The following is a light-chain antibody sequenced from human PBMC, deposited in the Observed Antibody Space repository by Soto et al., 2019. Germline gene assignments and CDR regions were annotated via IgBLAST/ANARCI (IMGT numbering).Light chain of an antibody. Sequence: IVLTLSRRPLSISQGERATLSCRASQSVSSSYLAWYQQKPGQAPRLLIYGASSRATGIPDRFSGSGSGTDFTLTISRLEPEDFAVYYCQQYGSSTITFGQGTRLEIK. CDR2: GAS. CDR3: QQYGSSTIT. V-gene: IGKV3-20*01. CDR1: QSVSSSY. J-gene: IGKJ5*01.